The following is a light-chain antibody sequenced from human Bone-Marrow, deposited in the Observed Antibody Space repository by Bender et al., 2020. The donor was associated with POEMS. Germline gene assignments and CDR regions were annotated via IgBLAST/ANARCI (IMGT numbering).Light chain of an antibody. V-gene: IGLV1-40*01. J-gene: IGLJ3*02. CDR2: GYN. CDR3: CSYAGSISWV. Sequence: QSVLTQPPSVSGAPGQRVTISCTGSSSNTGSGYDINWYQHLPGTAPKLLIYGYNKRPSGVSDRFSGSKSGNTASLTISGLQTEDEADYYCCSYAGSISWVFGGGAKLTVL. CDR1: SSNTGSGYD.